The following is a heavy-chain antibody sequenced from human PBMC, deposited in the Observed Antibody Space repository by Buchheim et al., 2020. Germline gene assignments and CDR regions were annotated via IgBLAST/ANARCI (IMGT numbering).Heavy chain of an antibody. J-gene: IGHJ4*02. Sequence: QVQLVQSGAEVKKPGASVKVSCKASGYTFTSYYMHWVRQAPGQGLEWMGIINPSGGSTSYAQKFQGRVTMTRDTSTSTVYMELSSLRSEDTAVYYCTRDTGPHYYDSSGYFDYWGQGTL. CDR3: TRDTGPHYYDSSGYFDY. D-gene: IGHD3-22*01. CDR1: GYTFTSYY. V-gene: IGHV1-46*01. CDR2: INPSGGST.